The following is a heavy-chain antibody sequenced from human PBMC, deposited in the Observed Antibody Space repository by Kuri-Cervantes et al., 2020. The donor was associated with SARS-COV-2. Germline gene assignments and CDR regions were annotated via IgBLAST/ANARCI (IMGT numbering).Heavy chain of an antibody. CDR3: AKYLGSGNLYYMDV. D-gene: IGHD3-10*01. V-gene: IGHV3-30*02. CDR2: IRYDGSNR. Sequence: GGSLRLSCAASGFPFGSYAMHGVRQAPGKGLEWVAFIRYDGSNRYYTDSVKGRFTISRDNSKNTLYLQTNSLRAEDTAVYYCAKYLGSGNLYYMDVWGKGTTVTVSS. CDR1: GFPFGSYA. J-gene: IGHJ6*03.